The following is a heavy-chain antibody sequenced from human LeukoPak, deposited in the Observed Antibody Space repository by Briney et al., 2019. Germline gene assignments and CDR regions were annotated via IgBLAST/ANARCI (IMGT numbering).Heavy chain of an antibody. CDR2: IYYSETT. Sequence: PSDTLSLTCTVSGASISSYYWSWIRQPPGKGLEWIGSIYYSETTNYNPSLKSRVTISIDTSKNQFSLELTSVTAADTAVFYCAKGRASHEYWGQGILVTVSS. D-gene: IGHD3-16*01. V-gene: IGHV4-59*07. CDR1: GASISSYY. CDR3: AKGRASHEY. J-gene: IGHJ4*02.